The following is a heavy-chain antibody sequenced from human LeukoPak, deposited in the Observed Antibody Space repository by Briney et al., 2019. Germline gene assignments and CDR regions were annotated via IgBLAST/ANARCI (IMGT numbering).Heavy chain of an antibody. V-gene: IGHV4-61*01. J-gene: IGHJ5*02. Sequence: KPSETLSLTCTVSGGSISSGSYYWSWIRQPPGKGLEWIGYIYYSGSTNYNPSLKSRVTISVDTSKNQFSLKLSSVTAADTAVYYCARENYDILTGYYSNWFDPWGQGTLVTVSS. CDR2: IYYSGST. CDR3: ARENYDILTGYYSNWFDP. CDR1: GGSISSGSYY. D-gene: IGHD3-9*01.